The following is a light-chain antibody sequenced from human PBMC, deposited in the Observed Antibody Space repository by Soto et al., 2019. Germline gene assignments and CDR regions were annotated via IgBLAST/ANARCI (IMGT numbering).Light chain of an antibody. CDR3: QQYVTSSPRT. Sequence: EIVLTQSPGTLSLSPGERATLSCRASHTISSSYLAWYQQKPGQAPRLLMYGISRRATGIPDRFSGSESGTDFTLTITRLEPEDFAVYYCQQYVTSSPRTFGQGTKV. CDR2: GIS. J-gene: IGKJ1*01. V-gene: IGKV3-20*01. CDR1: HTISSSY.